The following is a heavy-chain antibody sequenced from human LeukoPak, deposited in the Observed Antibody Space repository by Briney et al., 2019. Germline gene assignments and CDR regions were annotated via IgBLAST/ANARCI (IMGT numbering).Heavy chain of an antibody. CDR2: ISSSGSTI. CDR3: ARAEMATSQDY. J-gene: IGHJ4*02. V-gene: IGHV3-11*01. D-gene: IGHD5-24*01. CDR1: GFTYSDYY. Sequence: GGSLRLSCAASGFTYSDYYMSWIRQAPGKGLEWVSYISSSGSTIYYADSVKGRFTISRDNAKNSLYLQMNSLRAEDTAVYYCARAEMATSQDYWGQGTLVTVSS.